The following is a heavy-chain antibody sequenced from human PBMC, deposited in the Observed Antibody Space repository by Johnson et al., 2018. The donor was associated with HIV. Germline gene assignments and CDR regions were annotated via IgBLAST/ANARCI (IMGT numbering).Heavy chain of an antibody. Sequence: VQLVESGGGVVQPGGSLRLSCAASGFTFDDYAMHWVRQAPGKGLEWVSGISWNSGSIGYAASVKGRLSVSRDTSENPLYVHMNSLRREDTAMYYCARDQGARGSYFLFGVRYAFDIWGQGTMVTVSS. J-gene: IGHJ3*02. V-gene: IGHV3-9*01. CDR2: ISWNSGSI. D-gene: IGHD1-26*01. CDR3: ARDQGARGSYFLFGVRYAFDI. CDR1: GFTFDDYA.